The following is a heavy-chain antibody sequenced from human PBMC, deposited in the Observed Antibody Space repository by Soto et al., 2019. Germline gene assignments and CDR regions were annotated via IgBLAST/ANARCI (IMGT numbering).Heavy chain of an antibody. Sequence: QLQLQESGSGLVKPSQTLSLTCAVSGVSISSDGYSWSWIRQPPGKGLEWIGFIYQSGSTYYNPSPKRRGTMSVDRSKNQFSLNLTSVTAADTAVYYCARAYYDFWTSYHYGMDVWGQGTTVTVSS. CDR2: IYQSGST. CDR3: ARAYYDFWTSYHYGMDV. D-gene: IGHD3-3*01. V-gene: IGHV4-30-2*01. J-gene: IGHJ6*02. CDR1: GVSISSDGYS.